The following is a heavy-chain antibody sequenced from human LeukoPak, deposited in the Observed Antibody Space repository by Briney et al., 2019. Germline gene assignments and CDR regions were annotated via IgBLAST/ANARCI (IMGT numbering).Heavy chain of an antibody. CDR2: IYYSGST. Sequence: SETLSLTCTVSGGSISSSSYYWGWIRQPPGKGLEWIGSIYYSGSTYYNPPLKSRVTISVDTSKNQFSLKLSSVTAADTAVYYRARHPRARAYNWNGFDPWGQGTLVTVSS. CDR1: GGSISSSSYY. CDR3: ARHPRARAYNWNGFDP. D-gene: IGHD1-1*01. J-gene: IGHJ5*02. V-gene: IGHV4-39*01.